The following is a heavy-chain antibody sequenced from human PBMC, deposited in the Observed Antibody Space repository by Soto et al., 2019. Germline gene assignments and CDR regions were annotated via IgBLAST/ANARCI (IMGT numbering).Heavy chain of an antibody. D-gene: IGHD6-13*01. V-gene: IGHV4-31*11. Sequence: PSETLSLTCAVSGYSISSGYYLIWIRQHPGKGLEWIGYIYYSGSTYYNPSLKSRVTISVDTSKNQFSLKLSSVTAADTAVYYCARDRWRAAAGKERHWFDPWGQGTLVTVSS. CDR1: GYSISSGYY. J-gene: IGHJ5*02. CDR2: IYYSGST. CDR3: ARDRWRAAAGKERHWFDP.